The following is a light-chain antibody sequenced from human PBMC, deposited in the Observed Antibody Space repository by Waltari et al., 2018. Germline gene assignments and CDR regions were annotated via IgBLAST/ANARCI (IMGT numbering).Light chain of an antibody. CDR3: QQYYSTLLLT. V-gene: IGKV4-1*01. J-gene: IGKJ4*01. CDR1: QSVLYSSNNKNY. CDR2: WAS. Sequence: DIVMTQSPDSLAVSLGERATIHCKSSQSVLYSSNNKNYLAWYQQKPGQPPKLLIYWASTRESGVPDRFSGSGSGTDFTLTISSLQAEDVAVYYCQQYYSTLLLTFGGGTKVEIK.